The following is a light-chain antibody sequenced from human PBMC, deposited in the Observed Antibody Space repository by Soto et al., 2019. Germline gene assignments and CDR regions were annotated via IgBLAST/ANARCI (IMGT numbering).Light chain of an antibody. J-gene: IGLJ3*02. CDR2: EVS. CDR1: SSDVGGYNY. CDR3: NAYAGSNNWV. V-gene: IGLV2-8*01. Sequence: QSALTQPPSASGSPGQSVTISCTGTSSDVGGYNYVSWYQQHPGKAPKLIIYEVSKWPSGVPDRFSDSRSGNTASLTVSGLQAEDEADYYCNAYAGSNNWVFGGGTKLTVL.